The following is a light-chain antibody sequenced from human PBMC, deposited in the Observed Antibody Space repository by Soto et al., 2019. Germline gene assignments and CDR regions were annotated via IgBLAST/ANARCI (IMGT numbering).Light chain of an antibody. CDR3: QQYYSYPWT. CDR2: AAS. Sequence: AIRMTQSPSSLSASTGDRVTITCRASQGVSNYLAWYQQKPGKAPKVLIHAASTLQGGVPSRFSGSGSGTDFTLTISRLQSEDFATYYCQQYYSYPWTFGQGTKVEIK. V-gene: IGKV1-8*01. CDR1: QGVSNY. J-gene: IGKJ1*01.